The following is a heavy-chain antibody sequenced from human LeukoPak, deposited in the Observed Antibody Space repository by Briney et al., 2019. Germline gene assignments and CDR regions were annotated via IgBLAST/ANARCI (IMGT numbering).Heavy chain of an antibody. Sequence: LAGRSLRLSCAASGFTFSSYGMHWVRQAPGKGLEWVAVISYDGSNKYYADSVKGRFTISRDNSKNTLYLQMNSLRAEDTAVYYCAKEGSGGYISYGYYFDYWGQGTLVTVSS. CDR2: ISYDGSNK. J-gene: IGHJ4*02. CDR1: GFTFSSYG. V-gene: IGHV3-30*18. CDR3: AKEGSGGYISYGYYFDY. D-gene: IGHD5-18*01.